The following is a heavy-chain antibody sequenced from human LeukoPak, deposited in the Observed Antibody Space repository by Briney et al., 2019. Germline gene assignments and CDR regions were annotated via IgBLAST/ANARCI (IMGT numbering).Heavy chain of an antibody. Sequence: ASVKVSCKASGGTFSSYAISWVRQAPGQGLEWMGIINPSGGSTSYAQKFQGRVTMTRDTSTSTVYMELSSLRSEDTAVYYCASGTHGGSYGFDYWGQGTLVTVSS. J-gene: IGHJ4*02. V-gene: IGHV1-46*01. CDR1: GGTFSSYA. D-gene: IGHD1-26*01. CDR3: ASGTHGGSYGFDY. CDR2: INPSGGST.